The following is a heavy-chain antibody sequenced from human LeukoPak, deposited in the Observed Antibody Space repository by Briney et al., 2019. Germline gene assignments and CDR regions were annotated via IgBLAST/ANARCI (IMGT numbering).Heavy chain of an antibody. V-gene: IGHV1-58*01. CDR1: GFTFTISA. CDR2: IVVGSGNT. CDR3: AASLGELSYIDY. J-gene: IGHJ4*02. Sequence: SVNVSCKASGFTFTISAVQWVRQARGQRLEWIGWIVVGSGNTNYAQKFQERVTITRDMSTSTAYMELSSLRSEDTAVYYCAASLGELSYIDYWGQGTLVTVSS. D-gene: IGHD3-16*02.